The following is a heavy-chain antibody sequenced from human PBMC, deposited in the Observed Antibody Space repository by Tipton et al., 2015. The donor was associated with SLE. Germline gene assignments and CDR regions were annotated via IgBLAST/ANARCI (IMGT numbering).Heavy chain of an antibody. V-gene: IGHV4-31*02. D-gene: IGHD6-13*01. CDR2: IYYSGST. CDR3: ASGLAAADFDY. J-gene: IGHJ4*02. Sequence: LRLSCTVSGGSISSGGYYWSWIRQHPGKGLEWIGYIYYSGSTNYNPSLKSRVTISVDTSKNQFSLKLSSVTAADTAVYYCASGLAAADFDYWGQGTLVTVSS. CDR1: GGSISSGGYY.